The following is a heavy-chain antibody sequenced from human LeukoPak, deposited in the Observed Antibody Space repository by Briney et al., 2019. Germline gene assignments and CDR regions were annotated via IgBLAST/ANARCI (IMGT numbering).Heavy chain of an antibody. V-gene: IGHV4-34*01. D-gene: IGHD3-22*01. CDR2: INHSGST. CDR1: GGSFGGYY. J-gene: IGHJ4*02. CDR3: ARGRARVGYYDSSGYYYSH. Sequence: SETLSLTCAVYGGSFGGYYWSWIRQPPGKGLEWIGEINHSGSTNYNPSLKSRVTISVDTSKNQFSLKLSSVTAADTAVYYCARGRARVGYYDSSGYYYSHWGQGTLVTVSS.